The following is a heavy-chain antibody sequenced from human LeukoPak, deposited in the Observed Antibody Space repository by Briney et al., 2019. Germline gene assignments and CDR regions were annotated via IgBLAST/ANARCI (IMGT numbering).Heavy chain of an antibody. D-gene: IGHD4-17*01. V-gene: IGHV4-34*01. Sequence: SETLSLTCAVYGGSFSGYYWSWIRQPPGKGLEWIGEINHSGSTNYNPSLKSRVTISVDTSKNQFSLKLSSLTAADTAVYYCARGGSVTNSYYYYGMDVWGQGTTVTVSS. CDR2: INHSGST. J-gene: IGHJ6*02. CDR1: GGSFSGYY. CDR3: ARGGSVTNSYYYYGMDV.